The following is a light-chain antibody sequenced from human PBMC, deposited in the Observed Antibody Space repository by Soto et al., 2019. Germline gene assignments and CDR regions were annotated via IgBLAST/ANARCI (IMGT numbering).Light chain of an antibody. CDR1: SSDVGSYNL. V-gene: IGLV2-23*01. CDR3: CSYAGSSTHVV. CDR2: EGS. Sequence: QSVLTQPASVSGSPGQSITISCTGTSSDVGSYNLVSWYQQHPCKAPKLMIYEGSKRPSGVSNRFSGSKSGNTASLTISGLQAEDEADYYCCSYAGSSTHVVFGGGTKVTVL. J-gene: IGLJ2*01.